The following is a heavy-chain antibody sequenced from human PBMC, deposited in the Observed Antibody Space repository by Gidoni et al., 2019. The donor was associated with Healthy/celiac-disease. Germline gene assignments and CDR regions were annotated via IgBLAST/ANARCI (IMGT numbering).Heavy chain of an antibody. CDR3: ARADLGYPPGWLVRGNWFDP. J-gene: IGHJ5*02. CDR2: INAGNGNT. Sequence: QVQRVQSGAEVKKPGASVKVSCKASGYTFTSYAMHWVRQAPGQRLEWMGWINAGNGNTKYSQKFQGRVTITRDTSASTAYMELSSLRSEDTAVYYCARADLGYPPGWLVRGNWFDPWGQGTLVTVSS. D-gene: IGHD6-19*01. V-gene: IGHV1-3*01. CDR1: GYTFTSYA.